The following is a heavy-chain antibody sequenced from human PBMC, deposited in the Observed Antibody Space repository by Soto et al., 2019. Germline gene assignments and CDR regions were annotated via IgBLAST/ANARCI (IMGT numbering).Heavy chain of an antibody. J-gene: IGHJ4*02. CDR1: GYNFNSHS. V-gene: IGHV7-4-1*01. CDR3: ARDRASGSFHY. CDR2: INPNTGNP. D-gene: IGHD1-26*01. Sequence: QVQLVQSGSESMQPWASVKVSCKGSGYNFNSHSINWLRQAPGQGLEWMGWINPNTGNPTYAQCFTGRFVFSVDTSVSTVYLQIFSLKADDSAVYYCARDRASGSFHYWGQGTLVTVSS.